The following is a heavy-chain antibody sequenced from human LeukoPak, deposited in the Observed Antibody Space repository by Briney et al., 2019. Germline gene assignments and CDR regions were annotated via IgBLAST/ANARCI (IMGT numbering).Heavy chain of an antibody. CDR3: AKEVGTFTLDY. Sequence: SLTLSCAASGFSFSTYGMHWVRQAPGQALHSVTPISYDASDKYYAHSVKGRFTISRDNSRNTLYLQTNSLRVEDTAVYYYAKEVGTFTLDYWGQGTLVTVSS. V-gene: IGHV3-30*18. CDR1: GFSFSTYG. J-gene: IGHJ4*02. D-gene: IGHD1-26*01. CDR2: ISYDASDK.